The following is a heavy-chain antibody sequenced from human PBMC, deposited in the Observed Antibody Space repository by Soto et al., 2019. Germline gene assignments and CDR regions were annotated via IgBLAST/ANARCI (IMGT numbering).Heavy chain of an antibody. CDR1: GFTGSNTY. D-gene: IGHD6-19*01. J-gene: IGHJ4*02. V-gene: IGHV3-66*01. CDR3: SSGGSGWSLFYY. CDR2: IQSGGPT. Sequence: GGSLRLSCAAYGFTGSNTYMSWVCQAPGKGLEWVSLIQSGGPTYYADSVKGRFTISRDTSENTLHLQMNSLRAEDTAVYYCSSGGSGWSLFYYWGQGTLVTVSS.